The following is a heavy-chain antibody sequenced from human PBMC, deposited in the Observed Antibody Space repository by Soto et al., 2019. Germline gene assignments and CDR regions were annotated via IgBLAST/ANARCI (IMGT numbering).Heavy chain of an antibody. J-gene: IGHJ4*02. Sequence: EVHLVESGGGLVQPGRSLRLSCAASGFTFDDYAMHWVRQAPGKGLEWVSRISWNSGSIGYADSVKGRFTISRDNAKNSLYLQMNSLRAEDTAVYYCAKAVGSYGNFDYWGQGTLVTVSS. CDR3: AKAVGSYGNFDY. V-gene: IGHV3-9*01. CDR2: ISWNSGSI. D-gene: IGHD5-18*01. CDR1: GFTFDDYA.